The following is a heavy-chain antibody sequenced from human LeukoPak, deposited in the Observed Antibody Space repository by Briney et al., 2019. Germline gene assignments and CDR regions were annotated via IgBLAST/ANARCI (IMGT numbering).Heavy chain of an antibody. D-gene: IGHD3-10*01. V-gene: IGHV4-34*01. CDR2: INHSGST. CDR3: ARGPRTYYYGSGSRD. CDR1: GGSFSGYY. Sequence: SETLSLTCAVYGGSFSGYYWSWIRQPPGKELEWIGEINHSGSTNYNPSLKSRVTISVDTSKNQFSLKLSSVTAADTAVYYCARGPRTYYYGSGSRDWGQGTLVTVSS. J-gene: IGHJ4*02.